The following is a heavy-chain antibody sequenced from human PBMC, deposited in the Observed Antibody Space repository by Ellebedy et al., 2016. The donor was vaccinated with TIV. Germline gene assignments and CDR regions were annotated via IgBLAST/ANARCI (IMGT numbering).Heavy chain of an antibody. CDR1: GFTFSSYW. D-gene: IGHD3-22*01. V-gene: IGHV3-74*01. CDR2: IKSDGSST. Sequence: GGSLRLSCAASGFTFSSYWKHWVRQAPGKGLVWVSRIKSDGSSTSYADSVKGRFTISRDNAKNTLYLQMNSLRAEDTAVYYCARDPPRYYDSSGYYPFDYWGQGTLVTVSS. CDR3: ARDPPRYYDSSGYYPFDY. J-gene: IGHJ4*02.